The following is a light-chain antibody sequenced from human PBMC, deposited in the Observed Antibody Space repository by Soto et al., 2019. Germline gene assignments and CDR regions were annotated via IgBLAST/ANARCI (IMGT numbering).Light chain of an antibody. Sequence: HSALTQPASVSGSPGQSITISCTGTSSDVGGYNYVSWYQQHPGKAPKLMIYEVSNRPSRASNRFSGSKSGNTASLTISGLQAEDDADYYCSSYTRSSTSYVFGTGTKLTVL. V-gene: IGLV2-14*01. CDR2: EVS. CDR1: SSDVGGYNY. CDR3: SSYTRSSTSYV. J-gene: IGLJ1*01.